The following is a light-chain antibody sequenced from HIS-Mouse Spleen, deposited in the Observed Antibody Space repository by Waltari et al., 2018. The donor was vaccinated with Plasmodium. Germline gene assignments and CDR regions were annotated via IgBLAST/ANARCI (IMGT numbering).Light chain of an antibody. CDR3: QQYNNWSFT. CDR2: GAS. CDR1: QSVSSN. Sequence: ELVMTQSPATLSVSPGERATLSCRASQSVSSNLAWYQQKPGQAPRLLLYGASTRAPGIPARFSGSGSGTEFTLTISSLQSEDFAVYYCQQYNNWSFTFGPGTKVDIK. J-gene: IGKJ3*01. V-gene: IGKV3-15*01.